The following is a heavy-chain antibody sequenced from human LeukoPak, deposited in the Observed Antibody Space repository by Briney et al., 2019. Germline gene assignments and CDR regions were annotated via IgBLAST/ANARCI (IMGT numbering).Heavy chain of an antibody. Sequence: PSGTLSLTCTVSSGSIFSSNWWSWVRQPPGKGLEWIGQIFHTGSTSYSPSLKSRVTISMDKSKNQISLRLTSVTAADTAVYYCARSPTKRVPGDYWGQGTLVTVSS. CDR3: ARSPTKRVPGDY. J-gene: IGHJ4*02. CDR2: IFHTGST. V-gene: IGHV4-4*02. CDR1: SGSIFSSNW. D-gene: IGHD2-2*01.